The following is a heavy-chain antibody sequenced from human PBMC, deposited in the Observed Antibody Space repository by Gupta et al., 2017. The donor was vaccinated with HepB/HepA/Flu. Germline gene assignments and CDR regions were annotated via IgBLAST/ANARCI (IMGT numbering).Heavy chain of an antibody. Sequence: EVQLLESGGGLAQPGGSLRLSCAASGFTFSDYGMTWVRQSPGKGLEWVSAIAGRGASAFYAASVECRFTISRDNSKDTLYLQLNSLRAEDRAIYYCVKDFWGCSRASCHKAPGPFARWGRGTLVTVSS. CDR3: VKDFWGCSRASCHKAPGPFAR. CDR1: GFTFSDYG. CDR2: IAGRGASA. D-gene: IGHD2-2*02. V-gene: IGHV3-23*01. J-gene: IGHJ2*01.